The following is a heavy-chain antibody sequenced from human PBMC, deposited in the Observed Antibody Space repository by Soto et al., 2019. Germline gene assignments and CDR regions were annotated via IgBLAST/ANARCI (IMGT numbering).Heavy chain of an antibody. CDR3: ARDGYYGYKYYYGMDV. V-gene: IGHV1-2*04. CDR2: INPNSGGT. CDR1: GYTFTGYY. J-gene: IGHJ6*02. Sequence: ASVKVSCKASGYTFTGYYMHWVRQAPGQGLEWMGWINPNSGGTNYAQKFQGWVTMTRDTSISTAYMELSRLRSDDTAVYYCARDGYYGYKYYYGMDVWGQGTTVTAP. D-gene: IGHD3-10*01.